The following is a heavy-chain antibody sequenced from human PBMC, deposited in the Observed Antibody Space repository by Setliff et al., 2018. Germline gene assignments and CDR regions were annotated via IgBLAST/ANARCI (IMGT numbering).Heavy chain of an antibody. Sequence: SETLSLTCNVSGDSIGNYYWSWLRQSPGRGLEWIGYVDHSDYANYNPSLKRRVTISVDTSKNQFSLRLSLVTAADTATYYCARQKEYSGRSCFQRWGQGIPVTVSS. CDR3: ARQKEYSGRSCFQR. J-gene: IGHJ1*01. CDR2: VDHSDYA. CDR1: GDSIGNYY. D-gene: IGHD1-26*01. V-gene: IGHV4-59*08.